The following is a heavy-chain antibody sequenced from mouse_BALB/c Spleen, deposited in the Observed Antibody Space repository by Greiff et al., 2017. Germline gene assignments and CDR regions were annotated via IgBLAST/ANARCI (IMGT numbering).Heavy chain of an antibody. Sequence: DVMLVESGGGLVQPGGSRKLSCAASGFTFSSFGMHWVRQAPEKGLEWVAYISSGSSTIYYADTVKGRFTISRDNPKNTLFLQMTSLRSEDTAMYYCARGAITGAWFAYWGQGTLVTVSA. V-gene: IGHV5-17*02. CDR1: GFTFSSFG. CDR2: ISSGSSTI. CDR3: ARGAITGAWFAY. J-gene: IGHJ3*01. D-gene: IGHD2-4*01.